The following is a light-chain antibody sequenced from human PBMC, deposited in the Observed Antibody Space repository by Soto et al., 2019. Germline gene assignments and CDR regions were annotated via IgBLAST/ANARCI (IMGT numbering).Light chain of an antibody. CDR1: QSISSY. CDR3: QQSYGTPIT. V-gene: IGKV1-39*01. J-gene: IGKJ5*01. Sequence: DIQMTQSPSSLSASVGDRVTITCRASQSISSYLNWFQQKPGKAPKLLIYAASSLQSGVPSRFSGSGSGTDFTLTISSLQPEDFATCYCQQSYGTPITFGQGTRLEIK. CDR2: AAS.